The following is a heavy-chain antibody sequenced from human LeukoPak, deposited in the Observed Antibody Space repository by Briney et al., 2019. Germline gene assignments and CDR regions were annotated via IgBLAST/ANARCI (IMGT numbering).Heavy chain of an antibody. CDR1: GFTVSNNY. Sequence: GGPLRLSCAASGFTVSNNYMSWVRQAPGKGLEWVSVIYSGDNTYYVESVKGRFTISRDNSKNTLFLQMNRLRAEDTAVYYCAGRRVLDASFDYWGQGTLVTVSS. J-gene: IGHJ4*02. CDR3: AGRRVLDASFDY. D-gene: IGHD3-16*01. V-gene: IGHV3-66*02. CDR2: IYSGDNT.